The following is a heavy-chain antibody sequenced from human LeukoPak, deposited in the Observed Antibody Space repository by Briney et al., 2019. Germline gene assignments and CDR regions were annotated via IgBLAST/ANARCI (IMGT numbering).Heavy chain of an antibody. Sequence: SETLSLTCTVSGGSISSSSYYWGWIRQPPGKGLEWIGSIYYSGSTYYNPSLKRRVTISVDTSKNQFSLKLSSVTAADTAVYYCASLAYGSGSYYLDYWGQGTLVTVSS. D-gene: IGHD3-10*01. CDR2: IYYSGST. V-gene: IGHV4-39*01. CDR3: ASLAYGSGSYYLDY. J-gene: IGHJ4*02. CDR1: GGSISSSSYY.